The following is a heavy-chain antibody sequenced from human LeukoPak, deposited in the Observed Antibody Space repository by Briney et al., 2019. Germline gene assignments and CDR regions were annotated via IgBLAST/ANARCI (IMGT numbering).Heavy chain of an antibody. CDR3: AKAGIGVVGYFGY. D-gene: IGHD6-19*01. Sequence: QPGGSLRLSCAASGFTFNSYAMRWVRQAPGKGREWVSAIRGSGDGTYYADSVKGRFTISRDNSKNTLYLQMNSLRDEDTALYYCAKAGIGVVGYFGYWGQGTLVTVSS. CDR2: IRGSGDGT. CDR1: GFTFNSYA. V-gene: IGHV3-23*01. J-gene: IGHJ4*02.